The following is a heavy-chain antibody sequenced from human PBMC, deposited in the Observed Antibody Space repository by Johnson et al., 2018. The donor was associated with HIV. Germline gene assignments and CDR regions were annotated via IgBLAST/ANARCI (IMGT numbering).Heavy chain of an antibody. CDR3: ARENIAAGGTDAFDI. J-gene: IGHJ3*02. V-gene: IGHV3-30*03. D-gene: IGHD6-13*01. CDR1: GFTFSSYG. Sequence: QVQLVESGGGVVQPGRSLRLSCAASGFTFSSYGMHWVRQAPGKGLEWVAVISYDGSNKYYADSVKGRFTISRDNSKNTLYLQMNRLRAEDTAVYFCARENIAAGGTDAFDIWGQGTMVTVSS. CDR2: ISYDGSNK.